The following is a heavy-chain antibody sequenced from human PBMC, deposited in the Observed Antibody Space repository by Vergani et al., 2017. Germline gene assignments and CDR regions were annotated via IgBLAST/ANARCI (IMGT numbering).Heavy chain of an antibody. CDR3: AKGIGSSWPPGY. CDR1: GFTFSSYA. D-gene: IGHD2-2*01. CDR2: ISGSGGNT. Sequence: EVQLLESGGNLIQPGGSLRLSCGASGFTFSSYAMTWVRLAPGKGLQWVSAISGSGGNTFYTDSVKGRFTISRDNSKNTLYLQMNSLRADDTAVYFCAKGIGSSWPPGYWGQGTLVTVSS. J-gene: IGHJ4*02. V-gene: IGHV3-23*01.